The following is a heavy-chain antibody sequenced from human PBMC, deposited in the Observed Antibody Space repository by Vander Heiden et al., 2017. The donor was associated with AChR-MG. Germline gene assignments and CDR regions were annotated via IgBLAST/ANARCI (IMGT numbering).Heavy chain of an antibody. CDR2: IIPIFGTA. V-gene: IGHV1-69*06. CDR1: GGTFSSYA. Sequence: QVQLVQSGAEVKKPGSSVKVSCKASGGTFSSYAISWVRQAPGQGLEWMGGIIPIFGTANYAQKFQGRVTITADKSTSTAYMELSSLRSEDTAVYYCARDLGVTGTTRKYNWFDPWGQGTLVTVSS. D-gene: IGHD1-7*01. J-gene: IGHJ5*02. CDR3: ARDLGVTGTTRKYNWFDP.